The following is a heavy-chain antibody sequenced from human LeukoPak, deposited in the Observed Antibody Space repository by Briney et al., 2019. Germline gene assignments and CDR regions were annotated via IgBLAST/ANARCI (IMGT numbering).Heavy chain of an antibody. CDR3: ARVRNYGDFPHLDY. V-gene: IGHV4-30-2*01. CDR1: GGSISSGGYS. Sequence: SETLSLTRAVSGGSISSGGYSWSWLRQPPGKGLEWIGYIYHSGSTYYNPSLKSRVTISVDRSKNQFSLKLSSVTAADTAVYYCARVRNYGDFPHLDYWGQGTLVTVSS. D-gene: IGHD4-17*01. J-gene: IGHJ4*02. CDR2: IYHSGST.